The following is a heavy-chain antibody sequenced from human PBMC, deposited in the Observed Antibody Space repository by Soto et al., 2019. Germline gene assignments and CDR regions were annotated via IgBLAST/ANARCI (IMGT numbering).Heavy chain of an antibody. V-gene: IGHV3-48*02. Sequence: EVQLVESGGGLVQPGGSLRLSCAASGFTFSSYSMNWVRQAPGKGLEWVSYISSSSSTIYYADSVKGRFTISRDNAKNSLYLQMNSLRDEDTAVYYCARGGYYGSGSYPPYGMDVCGQGTTVTVSS. CDR3: ARGGYYGSGSYPPYGMDV. CDR1: GFTFSSYS. CDR2: ISSSSSTI. D-gene: IGHD3-10*01. J-gene: IGHJ6*02.